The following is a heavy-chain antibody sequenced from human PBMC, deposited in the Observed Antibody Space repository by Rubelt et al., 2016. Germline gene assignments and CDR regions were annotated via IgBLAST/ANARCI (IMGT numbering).Heavy chain of an antibody. CDR3: AVDQIGGSYPVD. D-gene: IGHD5-18*01. Sequence: QVQLVQSGAEVKKPGASVKVSCKASERTFRNFIISWVRQAPGQGLEWVGGSIPIFGTANYAQKFQGRVTITEDEPAGTAYRGRGRLGSGDTAVDYCAVDQIGGSYPVDWGQGTLVTVSS. V-gene: IGHV1-69*13. CDR1: ERTFRNFI. J-gene: IGHJ4*02. CDR2: SIPIFGTA.